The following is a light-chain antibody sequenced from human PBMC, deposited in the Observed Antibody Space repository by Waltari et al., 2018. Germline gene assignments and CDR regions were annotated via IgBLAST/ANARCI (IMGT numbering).Light chain of an antibody. CDR2: GHN. CDR3: QSFDISLSGGVL. Sequence: QSVLTQPPSVSGAPGQRVTISCTGSSSNIGAGHDVHWYQVFQGTAPNLLIYGHNNRPSGVPDRVSGSKSGTSASLAISGLQAEDEANYYCQSFDISLSGGVLFGGGTKVSVL. V-gene: IGLV1-40*01. CDR1: SSNIGAGHD. J-gene: IGLJ2*01.